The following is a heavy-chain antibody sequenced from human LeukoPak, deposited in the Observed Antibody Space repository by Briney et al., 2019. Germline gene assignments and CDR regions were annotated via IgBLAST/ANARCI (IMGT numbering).Heavy chain of an antibody. CDR3: ARGRRGIAAAGRGLYFDY. J-gene: IGHJ4*02. V-gene: IGHV4-34*01. D-gene: IGHD6-13*01. CDR2: INHSGST. CDR1: GGSFSGYY. Sequence: SETLSLTCAVYGGSFSGYYWSWIRQPPGKGLEWIGEINHSGSTNYNPSLKSRVTISVDTSKNQFSLKLSSATAADTAVYYCARGRRGIAAAGRGLYFDYWGQGTLVTVSS.